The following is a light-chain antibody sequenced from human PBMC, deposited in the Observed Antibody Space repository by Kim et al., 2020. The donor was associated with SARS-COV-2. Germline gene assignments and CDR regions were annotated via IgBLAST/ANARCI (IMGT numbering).Light chain of an antibody. CDR2: DAS. CDR1: QSISSW. V-gene: IGKV1-5*01. Sequence: SASVGDRVTITCRARQSISSWLAWYQQKPGKAPNLLIYDASSLESGVPSRFSGRGSGTEFTLTISSLQPDDFATYYCQQYDTDPNTFGQGTKLEI. J-gene: IGKJ2*01. CDR3: QQYDTDPNT.